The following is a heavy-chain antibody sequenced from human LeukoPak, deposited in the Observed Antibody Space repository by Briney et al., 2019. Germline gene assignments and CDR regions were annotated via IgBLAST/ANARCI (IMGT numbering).Heavy chain of an antibody. D-gene: IGHD6-13*01. CDR1: GVSISSTTYY. J-gene: IGHJ3*02. Sequence: SETLSLTCTVSGVSISSTTYYWDWIRQSPGKGLEWIGSLSYGGNTYSNPSLKSRVTISVDMSKNQFSLILTSVSAADTAVYYCAKEGAAAALVTFDIWGQGTMVTVSS. V-gene: IGHV4-39*07. CDR3: AKEGAAAALVTFDI. CDR2: LSYGGNT.